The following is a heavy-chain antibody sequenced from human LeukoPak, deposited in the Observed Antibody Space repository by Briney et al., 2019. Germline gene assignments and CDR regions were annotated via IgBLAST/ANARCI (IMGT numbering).Heavy chain of an antibody. J-gene: IGHJ3*02. CDR1: GGSFSGYY. CDR2: INHSGST. V-gene: IGHV4-34*01. CDR3: ARGRAGYSYGCVDI. D-gene: IGHD5-18*01. Sequence: PSETLSLTCAVYGGSFSGYYWSWIRQPPGKGLEWIGEINHSGSTNYNPSLKSRVTISVDTSKNQFSLKLSSVTAADTAVYYCARGRAGYSYGCVDIWGQGTMVTVSS.